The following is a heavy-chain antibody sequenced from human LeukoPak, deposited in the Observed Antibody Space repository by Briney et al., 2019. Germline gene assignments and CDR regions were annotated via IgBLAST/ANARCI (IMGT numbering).Heavy chain of an antibody. CDR2: INPSGGST. Sequence: ASVKVSCKASGYTFTSYYMHWVRQAPGQGLEWMGIINPSGGSTSYAQKFQGRVTMTRDTSTSTVYMELSSLRSEDTAVYYCAREGFDHYYGSGPNAFDIWGQGTMVTVSS. V-gene: IGHV1-46*01. CDR3: AREGFDHYYGSGPNAFDI. CDR1: GYTFTSYY. D-gene: IGHD3-10*01. J-gene: IGHJ3*02.